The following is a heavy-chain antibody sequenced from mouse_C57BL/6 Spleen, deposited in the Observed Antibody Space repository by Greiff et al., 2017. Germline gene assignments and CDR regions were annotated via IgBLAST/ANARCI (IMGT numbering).Heavy chain of an antibody. CDR3: ARGPYYGSSWYYAMDY. Sequence: DVQLQESGPELVKPGASVKIPCKASGYTFTDYNMDWVKQSHGKSLEWIGDINPNNGGTIYNQKFKGKATLTVDKSSSTAYMELRSLTSEDTAVYYCARGPYYGSSWYYAMDYWGQGTSVTVSS. CDR2: INPNNGGT. V-gene: IGHV1-18*01. J-gene: IGHJ4*01. D-gene: IGHD1-1*01. CDR1: GYTFTDYN.